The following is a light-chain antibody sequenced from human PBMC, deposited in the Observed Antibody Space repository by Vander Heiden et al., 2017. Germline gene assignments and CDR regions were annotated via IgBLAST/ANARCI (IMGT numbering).Light chain of an antibody. V-gene: IGLV3-25*03. CDR3: QSADSSGTWV. J-gene: IGLJ3*02. CDR2: KDS. CDR1: ALPKQY. Sequence: SYELTQPPPVSVSPGQTARITCSGDALPKQYAYWYQQKPGQAPVLVIYKDSERPSGIPERFSGSSSGTTVTLTISGVQAEDEADYYCQSADSSGTWVFGGGTKLT.